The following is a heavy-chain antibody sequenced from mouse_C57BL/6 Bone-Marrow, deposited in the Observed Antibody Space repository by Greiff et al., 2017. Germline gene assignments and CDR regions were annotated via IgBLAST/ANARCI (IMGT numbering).Heavy chain of an antibody. D-gene: IGHD2-3*01. CDR3: ARIYDGYHYAMDY. J-gene: IGHJ4*01. V-gene: IGHV3-6*01. CDR2: ISYDGSN. CDR1: GYSITSGYY. Sequence: EVQRVESGPGLVKPSQSLSLTCSVTGYSITSGYYWNWIRQFPGNKLEWMGYISYDGSNNYNPSLKNRISITRDTSKNQFFLKLNSVTTEDTATYYCARIYDGYHYAMDYWGQGTSVTVSS.